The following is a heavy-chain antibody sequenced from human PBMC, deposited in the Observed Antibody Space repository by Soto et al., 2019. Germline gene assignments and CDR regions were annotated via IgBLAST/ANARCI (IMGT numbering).Heavy chain of an antibody. V-gene: IGHV4-59*01. CDR3: ARGGDYYESSGYYYYAFDI. D-gene: IGHD3-22*01. Sequence: VKTSETLSLTCTVSGGSISSYYWSWIRQPPGKGLEWIGYIYYSGSTNYNPSLKSRVTISVDTSKNQFSLKLSSVTAADTAVYYCARGGDYYESSGYYYYAFDIWGQGTMVTVSS. CDR2: IYYSGST. CDR1: GGSISSYY. J-gene: IGHJ3*02.